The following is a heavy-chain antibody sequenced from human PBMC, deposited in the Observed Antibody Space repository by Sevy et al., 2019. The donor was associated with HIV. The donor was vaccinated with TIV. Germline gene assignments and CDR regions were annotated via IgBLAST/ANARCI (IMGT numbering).Heavy chain of an antibody. J-gene: IGHJ4*02. D-gene: IGHD6-6*01. CDR3: ARGGPCEAPDY. CDR2: INYKGGST. CDR1: GFTFDDYG. Sequence: GGSLRLSCAASGFTFDDYGMSWVRQAPGKGLEWVSAINYKGGSTGYADSVKGRFTISRDNAKNSLYLQMNSLRAEDTALYYCARGGPCEAPDYWAQGTLVTVSS. V-gene: IGHV3-20*04.